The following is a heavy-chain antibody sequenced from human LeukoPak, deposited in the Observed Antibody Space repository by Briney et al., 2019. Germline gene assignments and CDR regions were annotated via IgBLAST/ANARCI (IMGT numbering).Heavy chain of an antibody. CDR1: GFTLSSYA. CDR2: ISASGGGT. D-gene: IGHD6-19*01. Sequence: AGGSLRLSCAASGFTLSSYAMSWVRQAPGKGLEWVSSISASGGGTYYADSVKGRFTISREDATNSLFLQMNSLGVGDTAVYYCARDSSGWGLAVWGQGTTVTVSS. J-gene: IGHJ6*02. V-gene: IGHV3-23*01. CDR3: ARDSSGWGLAV.